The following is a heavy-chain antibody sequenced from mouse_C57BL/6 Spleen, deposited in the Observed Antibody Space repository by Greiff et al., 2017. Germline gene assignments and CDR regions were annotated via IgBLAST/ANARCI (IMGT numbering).Heavy chain of an antibody. J-gene: IGHJ1*03. D-gene: IGHD1-1*01. Sequence: VQLQQSGPELVKPGASVKISCKASGYAFSSSWMNWVKQRPGKGLEGIGRIYPGDGDNNYNGKFKGKATLTADKSSSTAYMQLSSLTSEDAAVYFCAHYCGNSIYWYFDVWGTGTTVTVSS. CDR2: IYPGDGDN. CDR3: AHYCGNSIYWYFDV. V-gene: IGHV1-82*01. CDR1: GYAFSSSW.